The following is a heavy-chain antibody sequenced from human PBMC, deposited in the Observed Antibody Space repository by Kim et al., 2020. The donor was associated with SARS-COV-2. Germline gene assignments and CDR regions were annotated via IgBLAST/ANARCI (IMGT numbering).Heavy chain of an antibody. V-gene: IGHV4-61*01. Sequence: SETLSLTCTVSGGSVSSGSYYWSWIRQPPGKGLEWIGYIYYSGSTNYNPSLKSRVTISVDTSKNQFSLKLSSVTAADTAVYYCARVSYDYVWGTNHAFDIWGQGTMVTVSS. CDR1: GGSVSSGSYY. CDR3: ARVSYDYVWGTNHAFDI. D-gene: IGHD3-16*01. CDR2: IYYSGST. J-gene: IGHJ3*02.